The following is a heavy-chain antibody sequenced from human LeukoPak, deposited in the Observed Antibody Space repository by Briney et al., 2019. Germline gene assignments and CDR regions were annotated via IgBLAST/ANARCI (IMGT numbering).Heavy chain of an antibody. CDR2: INHSGST. J-gene: IGHJ4*02. V-gene: IGHV4-34*01. CDR3: HRYCSGGSCLDY. CDR1: GGSFSGYY. Sequence: NPSETLSLTCAVYGGSFSGYYRSWIRQPPGKGLEWIGEINHSGSTNYNPSLKSRVTISVDTSKNQFSLKLSSVTAADTAVYYCHRYCSGGSCLDYWGQGTLVTVSS. D-gene: IGHD2-15*01.